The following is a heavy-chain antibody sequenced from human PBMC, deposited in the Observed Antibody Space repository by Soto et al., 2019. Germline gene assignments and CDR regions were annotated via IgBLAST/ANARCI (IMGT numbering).Heavy chain of an antibody. D-gene: IGHD3-16*01. CDR2: IYWDDDK. J-gene: IGHJ6*02. Sequence: QITLKESGPPLVKPTQTLTLTCTFSGFSLSTSGVGVGWIRQPPGKALEWLALIYWDDDKRYSPSLKSRLTITKNTTNNQEVLTITNMDPVDTATNYCADSAISVGFYGMDVWGQGTTVTVSS. CDR1: GFSLSTSGVG. V-gene: IGHV2-5*02. CDR3: ADSAISVGFYGMDV.